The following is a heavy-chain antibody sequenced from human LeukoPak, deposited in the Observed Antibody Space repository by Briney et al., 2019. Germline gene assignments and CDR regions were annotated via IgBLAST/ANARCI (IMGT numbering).Heavy chain of an antibody. CDR3: ARALAYGSGIPNDAFDI. J-gene: IGHJ3*02. V-gene: IGHV3-33*01. CDR1: GFTFSSYG. Sequence: GSLRLSCAASGFTFSSYGMHWVRQAPGKGLEWVAVIWYDGSNKYYADSVKGRFTISRDNSKNTPYLQMNSLRAEDTAVYYCARALAYGSGIPNDAFDIWGQGTMVTVSS. CDR2: IWYDGSNK. D-gene: IGHD3-10*01.